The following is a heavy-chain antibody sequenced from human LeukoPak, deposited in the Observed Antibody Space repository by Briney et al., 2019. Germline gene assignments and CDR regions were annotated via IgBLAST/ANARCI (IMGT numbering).Heavy chain of an antibody. V-gene: IGHV1-24*01. Sequence: GASVKVSCKDPGYTPTELSMRWVRQAPGKGLEWMGGFDPEDGETIYAQKFQGRVTMTEDTSTDTAYMELSSLRSEDTAVYYCVTVRGYSGYDPGYWGQGTLVTVSS. J-gene: IGHJ4*02. D-gene: IGHD5-12*01. CDR1: GYTPTELS. CDR2: FDPEDGET. CDR3: VTVRGYSGYDPGY.